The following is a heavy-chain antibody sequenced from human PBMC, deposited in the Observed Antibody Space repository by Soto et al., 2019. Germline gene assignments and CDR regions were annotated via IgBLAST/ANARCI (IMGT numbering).Heavy chain of an antibody. CDR3: ARALTTSITLDAFDI. D-gene: IGHD4-17*01. Sequence: GSLRLSCAASGFTFNDYAMTWVRQPPGKGLEWVSGINWNGVSTGYADSLKGRFTISRDNAKNSLYLQMNTLRVEDTALYYCARALTTSITLDAFDIWGQGTMVTVSS. CDR1: GFTFNDYA. V-gene: IGHV3-20*04. J-gene: IGHJ3*02. CDR2: INWNGVST.